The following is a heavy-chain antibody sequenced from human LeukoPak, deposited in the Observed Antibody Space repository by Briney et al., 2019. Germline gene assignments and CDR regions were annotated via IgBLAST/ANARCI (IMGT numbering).Heavy chain of an antibody. D-gene: IGHD3-22*01. CDR1: GGSFSGYY. J-gene: IGHJ4*02. V-gene: IGHV4-34*01. CDR2: INHSGST. Sequence: SETLSLTCAVYGGSFSGYYWSWIRQPPGKGLEWIGEINHSGSTNYNPSLKSRVTISVDTSKNQFSLELSSVTAADTAVYYCARLWASDYYDSSGYRPRDYWGQGTLVTVSS. CDR3: ARLWASDYYDSSGYRPRDY.